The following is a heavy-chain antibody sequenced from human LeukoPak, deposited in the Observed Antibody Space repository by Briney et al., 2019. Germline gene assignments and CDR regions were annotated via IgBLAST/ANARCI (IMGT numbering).Heavy chain of an antibody. J-gene: IGHJ6*03. Sequence: SETPSLTCAVYGGSFSGYYWSWIRQPPGKGLEWIGEINHSGSTNYNPSLKSRVTISVDTSKNQFSLKLSSVTAADTAVYYCARVNDGDRYYYYYYMDVWGKGTTVTVSS. CDR3: ARVNDGDRYYYYYYMDV. CDR1: GGSFSGYY. CDR2: INHSGST. D-gene: IGHD4-17*01. V-gene: IGHV4-34*01.